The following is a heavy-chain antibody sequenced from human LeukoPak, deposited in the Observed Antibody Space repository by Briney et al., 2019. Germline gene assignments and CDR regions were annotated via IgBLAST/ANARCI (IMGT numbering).Heavy chain of an antibody. CDR1: GFTFSSYA. CDR3: ADLGYSYGYEDY. Sequence: GGSLRLSCAASGFTFSSYAMHWVRQVPGKGLEWVAVISYDGSNKYYADSVKGRFTISRDNSKNTLYLQMNSLRAEDTAVYYCADLGYSYGYEDYWGQGTLVTVSS. CDR2: ISYDGSNK. V-gene: IGHV3-30-3*01. D-gene: IGHD5-18*01. J-gene: IGHJ4*02.